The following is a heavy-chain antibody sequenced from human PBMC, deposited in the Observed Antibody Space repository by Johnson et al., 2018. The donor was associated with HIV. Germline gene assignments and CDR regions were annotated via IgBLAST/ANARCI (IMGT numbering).Heavy chain of an antibody. CDR1: GFTVSSNY. CDR3: TTCSRSGAFDI. CDR2: IYSGGST. Sequence: VQLVESGGGLIQPGGSLRLSCAASGFTVSSNYMSWVRQAPGKGLEWVSVIYSGGSTYYADSVKGRFTISRDNSKNTLYLQMNSLKTEDTAVYYCTTCSRSGAFDIWGQGTMVTVSS. D-gene: IGHD6-13*01. V-gene: IGHV3-53*01. J-gene: IGHJ3*02.